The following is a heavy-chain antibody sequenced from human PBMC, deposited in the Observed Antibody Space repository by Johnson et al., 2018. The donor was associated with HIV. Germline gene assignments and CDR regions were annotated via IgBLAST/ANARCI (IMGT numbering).Heavy chain of an antibody. V-gene: IGHV3-13*01. J-gene: IGHJ3*02. CDR3: ARARDSWSSSWLSRDNAFDI. D-gene: IGHD6-13*01. CDR1: GFTFSSYD. CDR2: IGTAGDT. Sequence: VQVVESGGGLVKPGGSLRLSCAASGFTFSSYDMHWVRQATGKGLEWVSAIGTAGDTYYPGSVKGRFTISRENAKNSLYLQMNSLRAGDTAVYYCARARDSWSSSWLSRDNAFDIWGQGTMVTVSS.